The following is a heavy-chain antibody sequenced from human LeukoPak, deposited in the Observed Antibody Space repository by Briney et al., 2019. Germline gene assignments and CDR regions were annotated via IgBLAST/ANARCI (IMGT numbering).Heavy chain of an antibody. Sequence: PGGSLRLSCAASGFTFSSYAVSWVRQAPGKGLEWVSAISGSGGSTYYADSVKGRFTISRDNSKNTLYRQMNSLRAEDTAVYYCAKVPAPDFDWFNHFDYWGQGTLVTVSS. CDR3: AKVPAPDFDWFNHFDY. CDR1: GFTFSSYA. J-gene: IGHJ4*02. V-gene: IGHV3-23*01. D-gene: IGHD3-9*01. CDR2: ISGSGGST.